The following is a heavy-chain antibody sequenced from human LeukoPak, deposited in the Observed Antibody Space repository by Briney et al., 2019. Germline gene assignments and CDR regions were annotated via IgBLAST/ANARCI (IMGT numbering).Heavy chain of an antibody. D-gene: IGHD2-8*01. CDR3: ATLYRDYFDY. CDR1: GLTFRGST. Sequence: GGSLKLSCAASGLTFRGSTVHWVRQAPGKGLEWVANIKEDGSEKYHVDSVKGRFTISRDNAKNSLYLQMNSLRAEDTAVYYCATLYRDYFDYWGQGTLVTVST. V-gene: IGHV3-7*05. CDR2: IKEDGSEK. J-gene: IGHJ4*02.